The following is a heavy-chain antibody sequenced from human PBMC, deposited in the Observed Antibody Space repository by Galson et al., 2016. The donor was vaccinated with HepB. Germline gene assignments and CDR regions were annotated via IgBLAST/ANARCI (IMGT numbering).Heavy chain of an antibody. J-gene: IGHJ6*02. CDR1: GYSFADYW. D-gene: IGHD6-13*01. CDR2: IDPSGSYS. CDR3: ARHGGIAAAASDMDV. Sequence: QSGAEVKKPGESLRISCTGSGYSFADYWISWVRQMPGKGLEWVGRIDPSGSYSSYSPSFQGHVTISLDKSISTAYLQWSSLKASDTAMYYCARHGGIAAAASDMDVWGQGTTVTVFS. V-gene: IGHV5-10-1*01.